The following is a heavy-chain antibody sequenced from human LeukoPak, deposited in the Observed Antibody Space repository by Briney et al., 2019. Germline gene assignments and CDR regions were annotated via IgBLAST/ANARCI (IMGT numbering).Heavy chain of an antibody. Sequence: PGGSLRLSCAASGFTFSSYGMHWVRQAPGKGLEWVAFIRYDGSNKYYADSVRGRFTISRDNSKNTLYLQMNSLRAEDTAVYYCAKGQWLVLGNWFDPWGQGTLVTVSS. CDR3: AKGQWLVLGNWFDP. J-gene: IGHJ5*02. D-gene: IGHD6-19*01. V-gene: IGHV3-30*02. CDR2: IRYDGSNK. CDR1: GFTFSSYG.